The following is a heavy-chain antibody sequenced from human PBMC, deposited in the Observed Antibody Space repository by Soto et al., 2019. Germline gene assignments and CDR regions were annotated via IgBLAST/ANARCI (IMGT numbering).Heavy chain of an antibody. V-gene: IGHV4-34*01. J-gene: IGHJ6*02. CDR2: INHSGST. Sequence: QVQLQQWGAGLLKPSETLSLTCAVYGGSFSGYYWSWIRQPPGKGLEWIGEINHSGSTNYNPSLKSRVTISVATSKNQFSLKLSSVTAADTAMYYCARGYSSSWLYYYYYGMDVWGQGTTVTVSS. CDR3: ARGYSSSWLYYYYYGMDV. CDR1: GGSFSGYY. D-gene: IGHD6-13*01.